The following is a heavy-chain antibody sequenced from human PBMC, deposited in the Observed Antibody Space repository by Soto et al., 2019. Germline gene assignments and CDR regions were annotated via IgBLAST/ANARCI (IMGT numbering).Heavy chain of an antibody. D-gene: IGHD3-3*01. CDR1: GFTFSSYA. V-gene: IGHV3-30-3*01. CDR2: ISYDGSNK. J-gene: IGHJ6*02. Sequence: GGSLRLSCAASGFTFSSYAMHWVRQAPGKGLEWVAVISYDGSNKYYADSVKGRFTISRDNSKNTLYLQMNSLRAEDTAVYYCARDLRVITIFGVPYYYYGMDVWGQGTTVTVSS. CDR3: ARDLRVITIFGVPYYYYGMDV.